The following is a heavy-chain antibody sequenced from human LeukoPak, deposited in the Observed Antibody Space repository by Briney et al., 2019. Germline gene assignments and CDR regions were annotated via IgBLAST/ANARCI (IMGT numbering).Heavy chain of an antibody. Sequence: SETLSLTCTVTGVSISNYYWSWIRQPPGKGLEWIGYIFDSGSTNYNPSLKSRVTISVDTSKNQFSLNLSSVTAADTAVYYCARDRGYGDYLNYFDYWGQGTLVTVSS. CDR3: ARDRGYGDYLNYFDY. D-gene: IGHD4-17*01. V-gene: IGHV4-59*01. CDR2: IFDSGST. J-gene: IGHJ4*02. CDR1: GVSISNYY.